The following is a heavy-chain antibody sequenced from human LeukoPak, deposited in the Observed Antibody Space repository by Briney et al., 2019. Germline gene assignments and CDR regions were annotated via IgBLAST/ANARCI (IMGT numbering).Heavy chain of an antibody. CDR1: GYNFTSYW. CDR2: IYPGDSDT. D-gene: IGHD4-23*01. Sequence: GESLKISCKGSGYNFTSYWIGWVRQMPGKGLEWMGIIYPGDSDTRYSPSFQGQVTISADKSISTAYLQWSSLKASDTAMYYCAGTITTMEYYFDYWGQGTLVTVSS. J-gene: IGHJ4*02. V-gene: IGHV5-51*01. CDR3: AGTITTMEYYFDY.